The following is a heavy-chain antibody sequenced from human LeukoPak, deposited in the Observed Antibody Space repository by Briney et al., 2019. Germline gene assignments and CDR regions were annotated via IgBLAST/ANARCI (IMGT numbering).Heavy chain of an antibody. CDR2: ISSSSSYI. J-gene: IGHJ4*02. CDR1: GFTFSSYS. D-gene: IGHD6-19*01. CDR3: ARGSIAVAGILDY. Sequence: GGSLRLSCAASGFTFSSYSMNWVRQAPGKGLEWVSSISSSSSYIYYADSVKGRFTISRDNAKNSLYLQMNSLRAEDTAVYYCARGSIAVAGILDYWGQGTLVTVSS. V-gene: IGHV3-21*01.